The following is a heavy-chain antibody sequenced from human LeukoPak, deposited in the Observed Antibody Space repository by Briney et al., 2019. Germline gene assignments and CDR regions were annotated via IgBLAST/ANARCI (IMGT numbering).Heavy chain of an antibody. CDR3: ARLGSRTSKYDSSGRPIGAFDI. V-gene: IGHV1-2*02. CDR1: GYTFTGYY. Sequence: ASVKVSCKASGYTFTGYYMHWVRQAPGQGLEWMGWINPNSGGTNYAQKFQGRVTMTRDKSISTAYLQWSSLKASDTAMYYCARLGSRTSKYDSSGRPIGAFDIWGQGTMVTVSS. D-gene: IGHD3-22*01. J-gene: IGHJ3*02. CDR2: INPNSGGT.